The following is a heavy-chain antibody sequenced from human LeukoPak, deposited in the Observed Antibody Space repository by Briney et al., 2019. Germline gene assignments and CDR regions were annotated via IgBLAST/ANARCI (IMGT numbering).Heavy chain of an antibody. D-gene: IGHD2-2*02. Sequence: GGSLRLSCAASGFTFSSYSMNWVRQAPGKGLEWVSYISSSSSTIYYADSVKGRFTIYRDNAKNSLYLQMNSLRDEDTAVYYCARDGDCSSTSCYMYYYYGMDVWGQGTTVTVSS. V-gene: IGHV3-48*02. CDR2: ISSSSSTI. CDR1: GFTFSSYS. CDR3: ARDGDCSSTSCYMYYYYGMDV. J-gene: IGHJ6*02.